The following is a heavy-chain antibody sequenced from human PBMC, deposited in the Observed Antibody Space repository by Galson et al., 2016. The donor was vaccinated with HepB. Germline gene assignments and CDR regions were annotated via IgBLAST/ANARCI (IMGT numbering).Heavy chain of an antibody. CDR2: IFNSRTT. V-gene: IGHV4-30-2*01. D-gene: IGHD3-22*01. J-gene: IGHJ4*02. CDR3: ARAPRGYDDSNGYLCYFDY. CDR1: GGSITSGGFS. Sequence: TLSLTCAVSGGSITSGGFSWNWIRQTPEKGLEWIAYIFNSRTTYYNPSLRSRVTISLDRSTNHFSLRLSSVTAADTALYYCARAPRGYDDSNGYLCYFDYWGRGIMVIVSS.